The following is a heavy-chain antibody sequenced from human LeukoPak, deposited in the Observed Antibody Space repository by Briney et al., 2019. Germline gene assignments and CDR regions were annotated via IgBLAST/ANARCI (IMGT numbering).Heavy chain of an antibody. CDR3: ARDLGYCSSTSCYSAFDI. D-gene: IGHD2-2*01. CDR1: GFTFSSYA. CDR2: ISYDGSNK. V-gene: IGHV3-30-3*01. Sequence: GGSLRLSCAASGFTFSSYAMNWVRQAPGKGLEWVAVISYDGSNKYYADSVKGRFTISRDNSKNTLYLQMNSLRAEDTAVYYCARDLGYCSSTSCYSAFDIWGQGTMVTVSS. J-gene: IGHJ3*02.